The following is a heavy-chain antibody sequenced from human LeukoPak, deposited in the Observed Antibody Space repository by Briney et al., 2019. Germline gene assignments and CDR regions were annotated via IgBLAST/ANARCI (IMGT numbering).Heavy chain of an antibody. CDR1: GFTFSNYG. J-gene: IGHJ6*02. Sequence: PGGSLRLSCAASGFTFSNYGMHWVPQAPGKGLEWVAVLSYDGSNKYYADSVKGRFTTSRDNSKNTLYLQMNSLRAEDTAVYYCARDRRRGSYDYYYGMDVWGQGTTVTVSS. CDR3: ARDRRRGSYDYYYGMDV. D-gene: IGHD1-26*01. V-gene: IGHV3-30*03. CDR2: LSYDGSNK.